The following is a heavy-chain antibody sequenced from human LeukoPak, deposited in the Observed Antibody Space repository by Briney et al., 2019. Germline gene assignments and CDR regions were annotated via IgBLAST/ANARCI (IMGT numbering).Heavy chain of an antibody. CDR3: ARVIVYYFDY. Sequence: GGSLRLSCAASGFTFSDYWMQWVRQAPGKGLEWVANIKQDGSEKYYVDSVKGRFTISRDNAKNSLYLQMNSLRAEDTAVYYCARVIVYYFDYWGQGTLVTVSS. D-gene: IGHD5/OR15-5a*01. V-gene: IGHV3-7*01. J-gene: IGHJ4*02. CDR1: GFTFSDYW. CDR2: IKQDGSEK.